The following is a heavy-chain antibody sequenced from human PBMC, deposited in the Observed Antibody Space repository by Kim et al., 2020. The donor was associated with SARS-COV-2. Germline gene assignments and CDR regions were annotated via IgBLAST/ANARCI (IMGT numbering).Heavy chain of an antibody. CDR2: INHSGST. D-gene: IGHD5-18*01. CDR1: GGSFSGYY. V-gene: IGHV4-34*01. Sequence: SETLSLTCAVYGGSFSGYYWSWIRQPPGKGLEWIGEINHSGSTNYNPSLKSRVTISVDTSKNQFSLKLSSVTAADTAVYYCARGIGQLWLRYYYYGMDVWGQGTTVTVSS. CDR3: ARGIGQLWLRYYYYGMDV. J-gene: IGHJ6*02.